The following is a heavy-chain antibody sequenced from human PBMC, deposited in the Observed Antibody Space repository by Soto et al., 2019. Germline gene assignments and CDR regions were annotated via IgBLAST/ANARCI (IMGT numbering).Heavy chain of an antibody. CDR2: IYYSETT. V-gene: IGHV4-39*01. Sequence: PSETLSLTCTVSGGSIKVGGYYWGWIRQPPGKGLEWVATIYYSETTYYNPSLKSRLTISLDTSRNQFSLDLTSVTAADTAVYYCARLAYSHYSTWGQGTLVTVS. D-gene: IGHD5-12*01. CDR3: ARLAYSHYST. J-gene: IGHJ4*02. CDR1: GGSIKVGGYY.